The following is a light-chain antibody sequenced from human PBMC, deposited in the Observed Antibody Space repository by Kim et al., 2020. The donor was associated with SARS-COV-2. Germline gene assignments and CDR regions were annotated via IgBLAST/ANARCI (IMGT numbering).Light chain of an antibody. CDR2: DAS. J-gene: IGKJ2*01. CDR1: QSVSSY. Sequence: SLSPGERATLSGRASQSVSSYLAWYQQKPGQAPRILIYDASNRATGIPARFSGSGSGTDFTLTISSLEPEDFAVYYCQQRSNWPRTFGQGTKLEI. CDR3: QQRSNWPRT. V-gene: IGKV3-11*01.